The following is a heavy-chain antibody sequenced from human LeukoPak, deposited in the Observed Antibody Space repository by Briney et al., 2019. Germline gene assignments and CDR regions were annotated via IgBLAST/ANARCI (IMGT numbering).Heavy chain of an antibody. V-gene: IGHV1-18*01. CDR1: GYTFTSYG. Sequence: WASVKVSCKASGYTFTSYGISWVRQAPGQGLEWMGWISAYNGNTNYAQKLQGRVTMTTDTSTSTAYMELRSLRSDDTAVYYCARARGSGSYYPRPYFDYWGQGTLVTVSS. CDR2: ISAYNGNT. D-gene: IGHD1-26*01. J-gene: IGHJ4*02. CDR3: ARARGSGSYYPRPYFDY.